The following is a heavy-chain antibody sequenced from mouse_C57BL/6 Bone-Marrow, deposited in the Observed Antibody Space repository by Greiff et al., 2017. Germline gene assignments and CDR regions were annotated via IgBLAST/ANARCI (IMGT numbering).Heavy chain of an antibody. CDR1: GYTFTDYY. CDR2: INPYNGGT. V-gene: IGHV1-19*01. CDR3: ADYYGSSPFAY. D-gene: IGHD1-1*01. Sequence: DVQLQESGPVLVKPGASVKMSCKASGYTFTDYYMNWVKQSHGKSLEWIGVINPYNGGTSYNQKFKGKATLTVDKSSSTAYMELNSLTSEDSAVYYCADYYGSSPFAYWGQGTLVTVSA. J-gene: IGHJ3*01.